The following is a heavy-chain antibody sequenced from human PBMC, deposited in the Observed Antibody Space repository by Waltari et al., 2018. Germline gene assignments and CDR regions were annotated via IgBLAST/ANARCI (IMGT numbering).Heavy chain of an antibody. CDR3: ARELPDRRGNAFDI. V-gene: IGHV1-69*01. CDR2: VIPIFGTA. J-gene: IGHJ3*02. D-gene: IGHD1-26*01. Sequence: QVQLVQSGAEVKKPGSSVKVSCNASGGTFSSYAMSWVRQAPGQGVEWRGGVIPIFGTANYAQKFQGRVTITADESTSTAYMELSSLRSEDTAVYYCARELPDRRGNAFDIWGQGTMVTVSS. CDR1: GGTFSSYA.